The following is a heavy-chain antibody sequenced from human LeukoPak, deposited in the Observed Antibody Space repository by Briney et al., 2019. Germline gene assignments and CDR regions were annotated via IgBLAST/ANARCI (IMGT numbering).Heavy chain of an antibody. Sequence: GGSLRLSCAASGFTFSSYWMHWVRQAPGKGLVWVSRINSDGSSTSYADSVKGRFTISRDNAKNTLYLQMNSLRAEDTAVYYCARDVYGSDYYYYYGMDVWGQGTTVTVSS. J-gene: IGHJ6*02. CDR1: GFTFSSYW. V-gene: IGHV3-74*01. D-gene: IGHD3-10*01. CDR3: ARDVYGSDYYYYYGMDV. CDR2: INSDGSST.